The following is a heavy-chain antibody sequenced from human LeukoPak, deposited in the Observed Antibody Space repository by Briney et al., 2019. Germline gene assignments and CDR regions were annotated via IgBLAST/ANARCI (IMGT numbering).Heavy chain of an antibody. CDR1: GFTFSSYG. Sequence: GGSLRLSCAASGFTFSSYGMHWVRQAPGKGLEWVAFIRYDGSNKYYADSVKGRFTISRDNSKNTLYLQMNSLRAEDTAVYYCARDGELLWFGELVWFDPWGQGTLVTVSS. D-gene: IGHD3-10*01. CDR2: IRYDGSNK. CDR3: ARDGELLWFGELVWFDP. J-gene: IGHJ5*02. V-gene: IGHV3-30*02.